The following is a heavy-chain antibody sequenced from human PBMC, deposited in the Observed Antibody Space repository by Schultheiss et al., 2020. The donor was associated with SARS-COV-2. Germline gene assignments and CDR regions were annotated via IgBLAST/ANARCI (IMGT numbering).Heavy chain of an antibody. CDR2: IEGSGGTT. CDR3: ARALLWFGESPEPAPQIDY. CDR1: GFTFSSCA. Sequence: GGSLRLSCAASGFTFSSCAMSWVRQAPGKGLEWVSTIEGSGGTTYYADSVKGRFTTSRDNSKNTLYLQMDNLRAEDTAVYYCARALLWFGESPEPAPQIDYWGQGTLVTVSS. D-gene: IGHD3-10*01. J-gene: IGHJ4*02. V-gene: IGHV3-23*01.